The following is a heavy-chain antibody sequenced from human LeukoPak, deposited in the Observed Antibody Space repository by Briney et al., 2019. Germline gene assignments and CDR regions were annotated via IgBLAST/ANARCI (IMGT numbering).Heavy chain of an antibody. CDR1: GFTFSDYA. Sequence: PGGSLRLSCSASGFTFSDYAMHWVRQAPGKGLDYVSAISGNGGSKYYADSVKGRFTISRDNSKDTLYLQMSSLRAEDAAVYYCVKLAEGGCWGQGTLVTVSS. V-gene: IGHV3-64D*09. J-gene: IGHJ4*02. D-gene: IGHD2-15*01. CDR3: VKLAEGGC. CDR2: ISGNGGSK.